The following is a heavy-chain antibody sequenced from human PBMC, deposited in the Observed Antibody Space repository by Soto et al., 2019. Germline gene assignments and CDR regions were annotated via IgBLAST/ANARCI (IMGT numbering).Heavy chain of an antibody. Sequence: GGSLRLSCVVSGFTFSSHSMNWVRQAPGKGLEWVSSITTSSDSIYYTDSVKGRFTLSRDDAKNSLFLQMNSLRAEDTAVYYCARSTRGFSYGKIDSWGQGTLVTVSS. V-gene: IGHV3-21*01. CDR2: ITTSSDSI. J-gene: IGHJ4*02. CDR1: GFTFSSHS. CDR3: ARSTRGFSYGKIDS. D-gene: IGHD5-18*01.